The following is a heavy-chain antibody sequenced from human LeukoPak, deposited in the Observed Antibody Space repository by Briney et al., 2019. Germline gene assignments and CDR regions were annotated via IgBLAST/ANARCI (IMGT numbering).Heavy chain of an antibody. CDR3: ARHESFRSSWNY. CDR2: INHSGST. Sequence: SETLSLTCAVYGGSFSGYYWSWIRQPPGKGLEWIGEINHSGSTNYNPSLKSRVTILVDTPKNQFSLKLSSVTAADTAVYYCARHESFRSSWNYWGQGTLATVSS. CDR1: GGSFSGYY. J-gene: IGHJ4*02. D-gene: IGHD6-13*01. V-gene: IGHV4-34*01.